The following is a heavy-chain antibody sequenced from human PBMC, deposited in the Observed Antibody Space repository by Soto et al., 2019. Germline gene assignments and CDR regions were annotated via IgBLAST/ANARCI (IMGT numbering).Heavy chain of an antibody. V-gene: IGHV3-30*04. D-gene: IGHD7-27*01. CDR1: GLTFNTYA. J-gene: IGHJ6*02. CDR2: ISDDGRNE. CDR3: ARDLDARGLGYYGMDV. Sequence: QVQLVESGGGVVQSGRSLRLSCAASGLTFNTYAIHWVRQAPGKGLEWVAVISDDGRNEYYADSVKGRFTISRDNSKNTLYLQMDSLRDDDTAVYFCARDLDARGLGYYGMDVWGQGTTVTVSS.